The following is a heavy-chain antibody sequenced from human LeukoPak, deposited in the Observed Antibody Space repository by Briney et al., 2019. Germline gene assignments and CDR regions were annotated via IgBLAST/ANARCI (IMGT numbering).Heavy chain of an antibody. J-gene: IGHJ4*02. CDR1: GGSISSGSYY. CDR2: IYTSGST. Sequence: SETLSLTCTVSGGSISSGSYYWSWIRQPPGKGLEWIGRIYTSGSTNYNPSLKSRVTISVDTSKNQFSLKLSSVTAADTAVYYCATSTSRFIPEDYWGQGTLVTVSS. D-gene: IGHD2-2*01. CDR3: ATSTSRFIPEDY. V-gene: IGHV4-61*02.